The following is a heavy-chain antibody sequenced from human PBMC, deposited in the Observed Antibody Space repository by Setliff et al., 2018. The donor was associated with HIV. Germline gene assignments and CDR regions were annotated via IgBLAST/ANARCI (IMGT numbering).Heavy chain of an antibody. V-gene: IGHV4-4*07. CDR2: MYTTVDA. J-gene: IGHJ4*02. Sequence: SETLSLTCTVTGASVGNYFWRWIRQSAGKGLEWIGRMYTTVDAAYNPSLKSRVIMSVDTSKNQISLKLTSVTAADTAMYYCARDPAIYFDFWGQGVLVTVSS. CDR1: GASVGNYF. D-gene: IGHD2-2*01. CDR3: ARDPAIYFDF.